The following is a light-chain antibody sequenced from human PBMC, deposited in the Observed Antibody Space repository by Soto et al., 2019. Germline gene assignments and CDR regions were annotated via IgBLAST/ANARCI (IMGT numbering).Light chain of an antibody. Sequence: QSVLTQPPSASGTPGQRVTISCSGSSSNIGSNTVNWYQQLPGTAPKLLIYCNNQRPSGVPDRFSGSKSGTSASLAISGLQAEDEADYYCAACDDSLNGQVFGTGTKVTVL. V-gene: IGLV1-44*01. CDR1: SSNIGSNT. CDR3: AACDDSLNGQV. CDR2: CNN. J-gene: IGLJ1*01.